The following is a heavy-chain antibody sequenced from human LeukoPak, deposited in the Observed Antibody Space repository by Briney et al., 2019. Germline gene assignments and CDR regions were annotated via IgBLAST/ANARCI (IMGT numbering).Heavy chain of an antibody. J-gene: IGHJ4*02. CDR3: ARGSLDCSGGSCYPIVDY. V-gene: IGHV4-34*01. CDR1: GGSFSGYY. Sequence: TSETLSLTCAVYGGSFSGYYWSWIRQPPGKGLEWIGEINHSGSTNYNPSLKSRVTISVDTSKNQFSLKLSSVTAADTAVYYCARGSLDCSGGSCYPIVDYWGQGTLVTVSS. D-gene: IGHD2-15*01. CDR2: INHSGST.